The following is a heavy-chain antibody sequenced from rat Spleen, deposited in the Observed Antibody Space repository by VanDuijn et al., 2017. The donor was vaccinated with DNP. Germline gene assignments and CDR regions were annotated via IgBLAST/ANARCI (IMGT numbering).Heavy chain of an antibody. Sequence: EVQLVESGGGLVQPGRSMKLSCAASGFTFSNYYMAWVRQAPTKGLEWVASISTGGGNTYYRDSVKGRFTISRDNAKSTLYLQMDSLRSEETATYYCATINWERDYFDHWGQGVMVTVSS. CDR1: GFTFSNYY. D-gene: IGHD5-1*01. CDR2: ISTGGGNT. V-gene: IGHV5S11*01. CDR3: ATINWERDYFDH. J-gene: IGHJ2*01.